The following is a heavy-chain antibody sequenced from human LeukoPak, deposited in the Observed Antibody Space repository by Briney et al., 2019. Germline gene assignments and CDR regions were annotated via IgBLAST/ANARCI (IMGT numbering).Heavy chain of an antibody. Sequence: GGALRLSCAASGFTFSDYYMRWIRQAPGKGGEWGSYISSSSSYTNYADSVKGGFTISRENAKTSLYLQMNSLRAEDTAVYYCARGRLLWFGEWFFDYWGQGTLVTVSS. CDR3: ARGRLLWFGEWFFDY. V-gene: IGHV3-11*06. CDR2: ISSSSSYT. J-gene: IGHJ4*02. CDR1: GFTFSDYY. D-gene: IGHD3-10*01.